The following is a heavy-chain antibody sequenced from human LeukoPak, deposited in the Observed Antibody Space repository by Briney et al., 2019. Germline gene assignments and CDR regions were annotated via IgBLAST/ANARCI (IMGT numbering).Heavy chain of an antibody. CDR2: ISGSGGST. D-gene: IGHD3-16*01. Sequence: GGSLRLSCAASGFIFSSYSMNWVRQAPGKGLEWVSAISGSGGSTYYADSVKGRFTISRDNSKNTLYLQMNSLRAEDTAVYYCAKDASSTFYYMDVWGKGTTVTVSS. CDR3: AKDASSTFYYMDV. V-gene: IGHV3-23*01. J-gene: IGHJ6*03. CDR1: GFIFSSYS.